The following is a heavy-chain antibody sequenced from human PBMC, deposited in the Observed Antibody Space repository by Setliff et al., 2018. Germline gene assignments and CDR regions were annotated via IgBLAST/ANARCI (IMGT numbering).Heavy chain of an antibody. D-gene: IGHD1-26*01. V-gene: IGHV1-46*01. Sequence: GASVKVSCKTSGYSFTSHYMHWVRQAPGQGLEWMGIINPGGLSSSSTQKFEGRVTMTTDTSTSTAYMELGSLTSDDTAVYYCARAGDAASGRKGVFEYWGQGTAVT. CDR1: GYSFTSHY. CDR3: ARAGDAASGRKGVFEY. J-gene: IGHJ4*02. CDR2: INPGGLSS.